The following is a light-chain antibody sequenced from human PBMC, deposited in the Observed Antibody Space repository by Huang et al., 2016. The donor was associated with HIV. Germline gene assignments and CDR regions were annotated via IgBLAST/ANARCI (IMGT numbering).Light chain of an antibody. CDR1: QSVSSSY. Sequence: EIVLTQSPGTLSLFPGERASQSVSSSYLAWYQQKPGQAPRLLIYGASNGATGIPARFSGSGSGTDVTLTISRVEPEDFAVYYCQQYGGSPITFGQGTRLEIK. CDR3: QQYGGSPIT. J-gene: IGKJ5*01. V-gene: IGKV3-20*01. CDR2: GAS.